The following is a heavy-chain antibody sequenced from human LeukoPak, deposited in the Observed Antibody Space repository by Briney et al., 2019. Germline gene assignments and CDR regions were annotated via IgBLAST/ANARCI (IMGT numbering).Heavy chain of an antibody. J-gene: IGHJ4*02. V-gene: IGHV1-69*16. CDR1: GGTFSSYT. CDR2: IIPILGTA. Sequence: ASVKVSCKASGGTFSSYTISWVRQAPGQGLEWMGRIIPILGTANYAQKFQGRVTITTDESTSTAYMELSSLRSEDTAVYYCARSWIQLWLSSGFDYWGQGTLVTVSS. CDR3: ARSWIQLWLSSGFDY. D-gene: IGHD5-18*01.